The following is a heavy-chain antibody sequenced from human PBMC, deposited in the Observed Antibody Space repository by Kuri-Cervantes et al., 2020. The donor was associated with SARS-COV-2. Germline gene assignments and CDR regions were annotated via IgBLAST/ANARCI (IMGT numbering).Heavy chain of an antibody. V-gene: IGHV4-39*01. Sequence: SETLSLTCTVSGGSISSSSYYWGWIRQPPGKGLEWIGSIYYSGSTYYNPSLKSRVTLSVDTSKNQFSLRLSSVTAADTAVYYCASPRDWYYYGMDVWGQGTTGTVSS. CDR3: ASPRDWYYYGMDV. CDR1: GGSISSSSYY. CDR2: IYYSGST. D-gene: IGHD3/OR15-3a*01. J-gene: IGHJ6*02.